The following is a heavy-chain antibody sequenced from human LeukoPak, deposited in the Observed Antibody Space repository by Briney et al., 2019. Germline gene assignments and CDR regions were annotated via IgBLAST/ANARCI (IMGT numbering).Heavy chain of an antibody. J-gene: IGHJ4*02. CDR3: AKRPYSSGWYGFFYFDY. CDR1: GFTFSSYA. D-gene: IGHD6-19*01. V-gene: IGHV3-23*01. CDR2: ISGSGGST. Sequence: GGSLRLPCAASGFTFSSYAMSWVRQAPGKGLEWVSAISGSGGSTSYADSVKGRFTISRDNSKNTLYLQMNSLRAEDTAVYYCAKRPYSSGWYGFFYFDYWGQGTLVTVSS.